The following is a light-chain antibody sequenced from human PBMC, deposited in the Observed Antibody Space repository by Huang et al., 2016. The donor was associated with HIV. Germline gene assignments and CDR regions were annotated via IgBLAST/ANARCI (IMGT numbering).Light chain of an antibody. CDR1: ERISSNH. V-gene: IGKV3-20*01. CDR3: QQYGGSPRYT. J-gene: IGKJ2*01. Sequence: EIVLTQSPGTLSLSPGERVTLSCRASERISSNHLAWYQHKSGQAPRLLIYGASTRATVIADRFSGSWSVTDFTLSISRLEPEYFAVYYCQQYGGSPRYTFGQGTKLEI. CDR2: GAS.